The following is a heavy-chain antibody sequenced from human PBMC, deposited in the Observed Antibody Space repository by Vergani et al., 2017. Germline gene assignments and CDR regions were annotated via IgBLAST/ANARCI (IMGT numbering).Heavy chain of an antibody. CDR2: LSTTGGA. Sequence: QVQLQESGPGLVKPSETLSLTCHVFGVSVTDYNCNWIRQAPGKGLEWIGSLSTTGGATHASHNPSLKSRVSISVDTSKSQFSLKLSSVTAADTAVYYCARAIPGDLWFGELLSYYFDYWGQGTLVTVSS. CDR3: ARAIPGDLWFGELLSYYFDY. D-gene: IGHD3-10*01. CDR1: GVSVTDYN. V-gene: IGHV4-59*02. J-gene: IGHJ4*02.